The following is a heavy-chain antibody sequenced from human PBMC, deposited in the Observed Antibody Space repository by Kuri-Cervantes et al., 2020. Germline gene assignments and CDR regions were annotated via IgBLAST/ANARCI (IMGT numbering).Heavy chain of an antibody. CDR3: ARGLVTGAAYYFDY. V-gene: IGHV1-8*01. CDR1: GYTFTSYD. CDR2: MNPNSGNI. Sequence: ASVKVSCKASGYTFTSYDINWVRQASGQGLEWMGWMNPNSGNIGYAQKFQGRVTMTRKTSISTACMELNSLTSEDTAVYYCARGLVTGAAYYFDYWGQGTQVTVSS. D-gene: IGHD3-9*01. J-gene: IGHJ4*02.